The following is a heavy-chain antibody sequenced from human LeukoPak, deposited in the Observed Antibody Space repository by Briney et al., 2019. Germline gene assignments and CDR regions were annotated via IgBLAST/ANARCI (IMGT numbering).Heavy chain of an antibody. CDR2: IIPIFGTA. CDR3: ARDLRDYGDLALWY. J-gene: IGHJ4*02. CDR1: GGTFSSYA. V-gene: IGHV1-69*13. Sequence: ASVKVSCKASGGTFSSYAISGVRQAPGQGLEWMGGIIPIFGTANYAQKFQGRVTITADESTSTAYMELSSLRSEDTAVYSCARDLRDYGDLALWYWGQGTLVTVSS. D-gene: IGHD4-17*01.